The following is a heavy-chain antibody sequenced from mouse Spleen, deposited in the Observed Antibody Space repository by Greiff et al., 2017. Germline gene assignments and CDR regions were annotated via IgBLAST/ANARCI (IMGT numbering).Heavy chain of an antibody. CDR1: GYTFTNYW. Sequence: VQLQQSGAELVRPGTSVKMSCKASGYTFTNYWIGWAKQRPGHGLEWIGDIYPGGGYTNYNEKFKGKATLTADKSSSTAYMQFSSLTSEDSAIYYCARGGENYYDAMDYWGQGTSVTVSS. J-gene: IGHJ4*01. D-gene: IGHD1-1*01. CDR3: ARGGENYYDAMDY. CDR2: IYPGGGYT. V-gene: IGHV1-63*01.